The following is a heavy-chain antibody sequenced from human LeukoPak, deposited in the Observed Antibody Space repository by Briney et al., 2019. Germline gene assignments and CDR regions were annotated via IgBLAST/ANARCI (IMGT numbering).Heavy chain of an antibody. Sequence: GGSLRLSRAASGFSFSGFSMNWVRQAPGKGLEWITYISSASRTISYADSVRGRFTVSRDNAKSSLYLQMNSLRDEDTAVYYCAREDIGGHRSFDYWGQGTLVTVSS. D-gene: IGHD5-12*01. CDR1: GFSFSGFS. CDR2: ISSASRTI. CDR3: AREDIGGHRSFDY. J-gene: IGHJ4*02. V-gene: IGHV3-48*02.